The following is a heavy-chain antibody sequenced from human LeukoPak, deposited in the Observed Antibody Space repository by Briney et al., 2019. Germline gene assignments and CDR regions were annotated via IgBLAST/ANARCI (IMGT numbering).Heavy chain of an antibody. V-gene: IGHV4-59*01. CDR1: GGSITGYY. CDR3: AKGVAARPFDY. J-gene: IGHJ4*02. Sequence: SETLSLTCTVFGGSITGYYWSWIRQPPGKGLEWIGYIYYSGSTNYNPSLKSRVTISVDTSKNQFSLKLSSVTAADTAVYYCAKGVAARPFDYWGQGTLVTVSS. CDR2: IYYSGST. D-gene: IGHD6-6*01.